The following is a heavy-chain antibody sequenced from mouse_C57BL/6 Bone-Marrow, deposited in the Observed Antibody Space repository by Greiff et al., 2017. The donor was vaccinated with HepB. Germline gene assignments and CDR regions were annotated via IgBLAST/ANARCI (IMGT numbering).Heavy chain of an antibody. D-gene: IGHD1-1*01. V-gene: IGHV5-6*01. CDR3: ARSFDYYGSSFDY. CDR1: GFTFSSYG. Sequence: EVKLQESGGDLVKPGGSLKLSCAASGFTFSSYGMSWVRQTPDKRLEWVATISSGGSYTYYPDSVKGRFTISRDNAKNTLYLQMSSLKSEDTAMYYCARSFDYYGSSFDYWGQGTTLTVSS. CDR2: ISSGGSYT. J-gene: IGHJ2*01.